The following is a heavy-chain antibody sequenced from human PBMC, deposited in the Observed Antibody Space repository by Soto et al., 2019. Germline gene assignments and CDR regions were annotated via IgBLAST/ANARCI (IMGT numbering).Heavy chain of an antibody. CDR1: GFTFSNYG. Sequence: QVQLVESGGGVVQPGRSLRLSCAASGFTFSNYGMHWVRQAPGKGLEWVAVISYHGRDKYYADSVKGRFTISRDNSKNTLYLEMNSLRAEDTAVYYCAKDHLMTTVTTVGYWGQGPLLTVSS. CDR2: ISYHGRDK. D-gene: IGHD4-17*01. V-gene: IGHV3-30*18. CDR3: AKDHLMTTVTTVGY. J-gene: IGHJ4*02.